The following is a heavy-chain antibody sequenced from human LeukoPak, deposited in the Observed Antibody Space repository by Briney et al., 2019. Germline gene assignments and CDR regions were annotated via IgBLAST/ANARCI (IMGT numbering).Heavy chain of an antibody. V-gene: IGHV3-53*01. CDR3: ARGRGTYYFDY. D-gene: IGHD3-10*01. CDR1: GFTVSSYY. J-gene: IGHJ4*02. Sequence: GGSLRLSCAASGFTVSSYYMSWVRQAPGKGLEWVSLIYSGGSTYYADSVKGRFTLSRDNSKNTLYFQMNSLRADDTAVYYCARGRGTYYFDYWGQGTLVTASS. CDR2: IYSGGST.